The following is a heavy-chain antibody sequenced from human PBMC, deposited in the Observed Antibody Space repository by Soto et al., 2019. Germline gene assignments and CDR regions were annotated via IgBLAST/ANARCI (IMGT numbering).Heavy chain of an antibody. D-gene: IGHD3-16*02. Sequence: QVQLVESGGGVVQPGRSLRLSCAASGFTFSSHGMHWVRQAPGKGLEWVAVIWYDGSKKYYADSVKGRFTISRDNFKYTLYLQMNSLRAEDTAVYYCARDRCSYLVYWGQGTLVTVSS. CDR1: GFTFSSHG. J-gene: IGHJ4*02. V-gene: IGHV3-33*01. CDR3: ARDRCSYLVY. CDR2: IWYDGSKK.